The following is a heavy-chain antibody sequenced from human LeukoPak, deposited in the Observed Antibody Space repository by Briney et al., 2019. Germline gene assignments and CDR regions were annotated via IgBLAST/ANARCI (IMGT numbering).Heavy chain of an antibody. CDR2: IIPIFGTA. J-gene: IGHJ4*02. CDR1: GGSFSSYA. V-gene: IGHV1-69*13. D-gene: IGHD5-12*01. Sequence: SVKVSCKASGGSFSSYAISWVRQAPGQGLEWMGGIIPIFGTANYAQKFQGRVTITADESTSTAYMELSSLRSEDTAVYYCARLRGRGYDPSFDYWGQGTLVTVSS. CDR3: ARLRGRGYDPSFDY.